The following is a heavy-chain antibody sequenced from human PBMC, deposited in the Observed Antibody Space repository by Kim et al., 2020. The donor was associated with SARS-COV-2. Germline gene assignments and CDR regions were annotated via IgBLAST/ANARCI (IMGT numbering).Heavy chain of an antibody. J-gene: IGHJ2*01. V-gene: IGHV1-18*01. Sequence: ASVKVSCKASGYSFTNYGITWVRQAPGQGLEWMGWISHDNGKRKTAQKFQGRITMTTETSTSTAYMELRSLTSDETAVYYCATWGVMTAPSSWYFDLWGRGTLVTVSS. CDR1: GYSFTNYG. CDR3: ATWGVMTAPSSWYFDL. CDR2: ISHDNGKR. D-gene: IGHD2-21*02.